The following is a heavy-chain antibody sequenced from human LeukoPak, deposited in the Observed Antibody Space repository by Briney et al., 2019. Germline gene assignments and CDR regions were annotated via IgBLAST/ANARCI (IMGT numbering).Heavy chain of an antibody. J-gene: IGHJ4*02. V-gene: IGHV4-31*03. Sequence: SQTLSLTCTVSGGSISSGGYYWSWIRQHPGEGLEWIGYIYYSGSTYYNPPLKSRVTISVDTSKNQFSLKLSSVTAADTAVYYCARTPWGLNYFDYWGQGTLVTVSS. CDR1: GGSISSGGYY. D-gene: IGHD1-26*01. CDR3: ARTPWGLNYFDY. CDR2: IYYSGST.